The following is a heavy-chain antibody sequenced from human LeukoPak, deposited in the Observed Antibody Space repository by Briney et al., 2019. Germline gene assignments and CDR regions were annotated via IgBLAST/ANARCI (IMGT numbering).Heavy chain of an antibody. CDR2: ICWNSHII. Sequence: PGGSLRLSCAASVVTFNDYAMHWVRQAPGEGLEWVSGICWNSHIIGYEDSVKGRFTISRDNARNSLSLQMNSLRGEDTAFYYCAKDRDSSGFAPYFDYWGQGILVTVSS. CDR1: VVTFNDYA. CDR3: AKDRDSSGFAPYFDY. V-gene: IGHV3-9*01. D-gene: IGHD3-22*01. J-gene: IGHJ4*02.